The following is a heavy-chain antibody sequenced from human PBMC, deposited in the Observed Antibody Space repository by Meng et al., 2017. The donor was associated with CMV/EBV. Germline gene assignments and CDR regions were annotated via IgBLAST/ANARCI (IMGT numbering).Heavy chain of an antibody. CDR3: AKDSGGGYSYGSFDY. Sequence: EVRLAEHAGVVVQRGGSLRLSWRASGFTFDDYPMHWVLQAPGKGLGWVSLFSWDGGSTYYADSVKGRFTISRDNSKNSLYLQMNSLRTEDTALYYCAKDSGGGYSYGSFDYWGQGTLVTVSS. CDR1: GFTFDDYP. D-gene: IGHD5-18*01. V-gene: IGHV3-43*01. J-gene: IGHJ4*02. CDR2: FSWDGGST.